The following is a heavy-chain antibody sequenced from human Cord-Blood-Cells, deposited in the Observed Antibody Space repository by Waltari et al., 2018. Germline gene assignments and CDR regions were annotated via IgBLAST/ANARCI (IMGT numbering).Heavy chain of an antibody. CDR3: ARAPSIAAPFDY. CDR2: NYHSGRT. Sequence: QVQLQESGPGLVKPSETLSLTCAVSGYSISSGYYWGWIRQPPGKGLEWIGSNYHSGRTYYNPSLKSRVTISVDTSKNQFSLKLSSVTAADTAVYYCARAPSIAAPFDYWGQGTLVTVSS. V-gene: IGHV4-38-2*01. J-gene: IGHJ4*02. D-gene: IGHD6-6*01. CDR1: GYSISSGYY.